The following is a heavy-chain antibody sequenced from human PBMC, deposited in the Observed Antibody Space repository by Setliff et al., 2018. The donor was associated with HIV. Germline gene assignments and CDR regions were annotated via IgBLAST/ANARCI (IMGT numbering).Heavy chain of an antibody. CDR3: AREGSHSHSWYNWFGP. CDR1: GASISSGNYF. V-gene: IGHV4-61*02. CDR2: ISTGGHT. D-gene: IGHD6-13*01. J-gene: IGHJ5*02. Sequence: SETLSLTCTVSGASISSGNYFWTWIRQPAGQRLEWIGRISTGGHTDYNPSLKSRLSISADTSRDHFSLQLTSVAATDTAIYYCAREGSHSHSWYNWFGPWGPGTLVTVSS.